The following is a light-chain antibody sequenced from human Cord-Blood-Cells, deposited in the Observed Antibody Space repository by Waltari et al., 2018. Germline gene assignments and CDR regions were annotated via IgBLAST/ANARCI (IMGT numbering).Light chain of an antibody. CDR1: TLGDKY. CDR3: QAWDSSTAVYV. V-gene: IGLV3-1*01. J-gene: IGLJ1*01. Sequence: SYELTQPPSVSVSPGQTASITCSGDTLGDKYACWYQQKPGQSPVLVISQDSKRPSGCPERFAGSNSGNTATLTISGTQAMDEADYYCQAWDSSTAVYVFGTGTKVTVL. CDR2: QDS.